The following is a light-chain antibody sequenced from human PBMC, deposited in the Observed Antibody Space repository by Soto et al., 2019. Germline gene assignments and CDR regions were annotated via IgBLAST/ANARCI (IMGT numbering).Light chain of an antibody. CDR1: QGISKE. CDR3: QQYRSLPLT. Sequence: DIQMTQSPSSLSASVGDRITISCQASQGISKELNWYQQRPGKGPELLIYGASNLHTGVPSRFSGRASTSGPGTHFSLTITALQPEDSATYYCQQYRSLPLTFGGGTKVEI. V-gene: IGKV1-33*01. CDR2: GAS. J-gene: IGKJ4*01.